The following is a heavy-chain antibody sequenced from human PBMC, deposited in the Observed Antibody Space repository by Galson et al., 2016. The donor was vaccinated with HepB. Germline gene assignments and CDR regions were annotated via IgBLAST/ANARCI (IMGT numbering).Heavy chain of an antibody. D-gene: IGHD1-1*01. CDR3: VRHSSPSRYPNWFDS. CDR2: GYYGGST. Sequence: SETLSLTCNVSGGSVSSGRHYWAWTRQPPGKGLEYIGGGYYGGSTYYNPSLGSRVTISVDTSKNQFSLKLRSVTASDTAVYYCVRHSSPSRYPNWFDSCGQGTLVTISS. V-gene: IGHV4-39*01. CDR1: GGSVSSGRHY. J-gene: IGHJ5*01.